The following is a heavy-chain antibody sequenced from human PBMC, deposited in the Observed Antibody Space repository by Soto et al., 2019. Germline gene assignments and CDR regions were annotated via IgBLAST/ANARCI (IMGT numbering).Heavy chain of an antibody. Sequence: GGSLRLSCAASGFTFSSYAMSWVRQAPGKGLEWVSAISGSGGSTYYADSVKGRFTISRDNSKNTLYLQMNSLRAEDTAVYYCAKVAGMGIAVAGIRVNDDYWGQGTLVTVSS. CDR1: GFTFSSYA. D-gene: IGHD6-19*01. CDR2: ISGSGGST. CDR3: AKVAGMGIAVAGIRVNDDY. V-gene: IGHV3-23*01. J-gene: IGHJ4*02.